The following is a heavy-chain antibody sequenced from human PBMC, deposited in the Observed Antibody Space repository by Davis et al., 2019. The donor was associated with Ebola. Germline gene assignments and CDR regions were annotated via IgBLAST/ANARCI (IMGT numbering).Heavy chain of an antibody. CDR1: GGSISSSNW. CDR3: ASADTVTTYYFDY. J-gene: IGHJ4*02. D-gene: IGHD4-17*01. Sequence: SETLSLTCAVSGGSISSSNWWSWVRQPPGKGLEWIGKIYHSGSTNYNPSLKSRVTISVDKSTNQFSLKLSSVTAADTAVYYCASADTVTTYYFDYWGQGTLVTVSS. V-gene: IGHV4-4*02. CDR2: IYHSGST.